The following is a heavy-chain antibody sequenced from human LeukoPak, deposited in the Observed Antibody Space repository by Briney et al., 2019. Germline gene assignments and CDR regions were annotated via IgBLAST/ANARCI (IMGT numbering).Heavy chain of an antibody. CDR1: GFTFSSYA. V-gene: IGHV3-23*01. J-gene: IGHJ4*02. CDR2: IMDTDGRT. CDR3: AKSYDFWSAYRLFDY. D-gene: IGHD3-3*01. Sequence: GGSLRLSCAASGFTFSSYAMSWVRQAPGKGLEWVSAIMDTDGRTYYADSVRGRFTISRDISKNTLYLQMDSLRAEDTAVYYCAKSYDFWSAYRLFDYWGQGTLVTVSS.